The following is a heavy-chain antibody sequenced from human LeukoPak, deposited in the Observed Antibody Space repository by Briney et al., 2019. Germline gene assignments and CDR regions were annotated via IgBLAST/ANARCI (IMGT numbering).Heavy chain of an antibody. CDR2: INHSGST. V-gene: IGHV4-34*01. CDR3: ARFFMVRGAVDY. CDR1: GGSFSGYY. J-gene: IGHJ4*02. Sequence: PSETLSLTCAVYGGSFSGYYWSWIRQPPGKGLEWIGEINHSGSTNYNPSLKSRVTISVDTSKNQFSLKLSSVTAADTAVYYCARFFMVRGAVDYWGQGTLVTVSS. D-gene: IGHD3-10*01.